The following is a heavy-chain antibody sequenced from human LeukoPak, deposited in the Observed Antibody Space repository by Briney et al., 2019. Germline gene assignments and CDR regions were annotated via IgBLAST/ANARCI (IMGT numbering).Heavy chain of an antibody. CDR2: IYHSGST. Sequence: SETLSLTCTVSGYSISSGYYWGWIRQPPGKGLGWIGSIYHSGSTNYNPSLKSRVTISVDKSKNQFSLKLSSVTAADTAVYYCARCYYDSSGYLNFDYWGQGTLVTVSS. D-gene: IGHD3-22*01. J-gene: IGHJ4*02. CDR1: GYSISSGYY. V-gene: IGHV4-38-2*02. CDR3: ARCYYDSSGYLNFDY.